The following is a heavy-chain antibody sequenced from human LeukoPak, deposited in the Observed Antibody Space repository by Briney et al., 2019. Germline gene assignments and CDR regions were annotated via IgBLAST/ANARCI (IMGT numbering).Heavy chain of an antibody. CDR1: GGSISSYY. D-gene: IGHD3-3*01. V-gene: IGHV4-59*12. J-gene: IGHJ4*02. Sequence: SETLSLTCTVSGGSISSYYWSWIRQPPGKGLEWIGYIYYSGSTNYNPSLKSRVTISVDTSKNQFSLKLSSVTAADTAVYYCARGGGFWSGYWYYFDYWGQGTLVTVSS. CDR3: ARGGGFWSGYWYYFDY. CDR2: IYYSGST.